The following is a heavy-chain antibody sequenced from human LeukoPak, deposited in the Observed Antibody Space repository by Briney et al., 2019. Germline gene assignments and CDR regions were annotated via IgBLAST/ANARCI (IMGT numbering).Heavy chain of an antibody. J-gene: IGHJ4*02. CDR2: TRYDGSNE. CDR3: AKVPPPYDSGGYFHFDY. D-gene: IGHD3-22*01. V-gene: IGHV3-30*02. Sequence: GGSLRLSCAASAFTFSSYAMHWVRQAPGKWLEWVAFTRYDGSNEYYADSVKGRFTISRDNSKNTLYLQMNSLRAEDTAVYYCAKVPPPYDSGGYFHFDYWGQGTLVTVSS. CDR1: AFTFSSYA.